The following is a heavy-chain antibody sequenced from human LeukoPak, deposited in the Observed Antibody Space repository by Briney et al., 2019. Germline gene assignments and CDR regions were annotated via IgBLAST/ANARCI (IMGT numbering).Heavy chain of an antibody. Sequence: ASVKVSCKASGYTFTSYGISGVRQAPGQGLEWMGWISTYSGDTIYAQELQVRLTMTIDTSTSTAYMELRSLKSDDTAVYYCARGTDSSNWPDAFDFWGEGTMVTVSS. D-gene: IGHD6-13*01. J-gene: IGHJ3*01. CDR3: ARGTDSSNWPDAFDF. V-gene: IGHV1-18*01. CDR1: GYTFTSYG. CDR2: ISTYSGDT.